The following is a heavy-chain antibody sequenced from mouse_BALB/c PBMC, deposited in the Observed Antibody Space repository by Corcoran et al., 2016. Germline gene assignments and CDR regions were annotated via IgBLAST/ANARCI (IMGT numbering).Heavy chain of an antibody. Sequence: EVQLQQSGAELVKPGASVKLSCTASGFNIKDTYMHWVKQRPEQGLEWIGRIDPANGHTKYDPKFQGKATITADTSSNTAYLQLSSLTSEYTAVYYCARWDWYFDVWGAGTTVTVSS. V-gene: IGHV14-3*02. CDR3: ARWDWYFDV. J-gene: IGHJ1*01. CDR2: IDPANGHT. CDR1: GFNIKDTY.